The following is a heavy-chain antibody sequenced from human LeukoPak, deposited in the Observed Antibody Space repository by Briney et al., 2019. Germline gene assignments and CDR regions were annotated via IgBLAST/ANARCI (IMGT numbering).Heavy chain of an antibody. CDR2: MYLSGTD. J-gene: IGHJ4*02. CDR1: GGSISSVNL. Sequence: SSGTLSLTCAVSGGSISSVNLWSWVRQPPGKGLEWVGEMYLSGTDTYNPSLRGRVTISVDRSKNQLSLRLRSVTAADTAVYYCARGVTPGAWFYYWGQGTLVTVSS. V-gene: IGHV4-4*02. CDR3: ARGVTPGAWFYY. D-gene: IGHD3-10*01.